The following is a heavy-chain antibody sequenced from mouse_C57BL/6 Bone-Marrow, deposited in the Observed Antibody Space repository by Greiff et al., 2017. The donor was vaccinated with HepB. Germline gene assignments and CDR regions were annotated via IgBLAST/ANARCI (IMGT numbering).Heavy chain of an antibody. D-gene: IGHD2-3*01. CDR1: GFSLTSYG. V-gene: IGHV2-2*01. J-gene: IGHJ4*01. CDR2: IWSGGST. CDR3: ATNKRWLLPYYYAMDY. Sequence: VQLQQSGPGLVQPSQSLSITCTVSGFSLTSYGVHWVRQSPGKGLEWLGVIWSGGSTDYNAAFISRLSISKDNSKSQVFFKMNSLQADDTAIYYCATNKRWLLPYYYAMDYWGQGTSVTVSS.